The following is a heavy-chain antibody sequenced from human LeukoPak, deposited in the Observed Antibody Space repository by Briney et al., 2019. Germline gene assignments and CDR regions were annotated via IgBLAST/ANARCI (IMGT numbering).Heavy chain of an antibody. CDR3: AKDRGTTVTTPYYFDY. Sequence: GGSLRLSCATSGFNFRTYTLNWVRQAPGKGLEWVSSISSSGDYTYYADSMKGRFTISRDNTKNSVYLQMNSLRAEDTAVYYCAKDRGTTVTTPYYFDYWGQGTLVTVSS. V-gene: IGHV3-21*01. CDR1: GFNFRTYT. CDR2: ISSSGDYT. D-gene: IGHD4-17*01. J-gene: IGHJ4*02.